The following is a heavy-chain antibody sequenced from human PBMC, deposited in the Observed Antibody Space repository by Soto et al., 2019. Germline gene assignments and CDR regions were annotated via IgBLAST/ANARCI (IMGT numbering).Heavy chain of an antibody. CDR3: ARAEFSSRSLHYYYGLDV. J-gene: IGHJ6*02. CDR2: IYNSGST. CDR1: GGSISSYY. Sequence: PSETLSLTCTVSGGSISSYYWSWIRQPPGKGLEWIGYIYNSGSTNYNPSLKRRVSISIDTSMNQFSLNLNSVTAADTAVYYCARAEFSSRSLHYYYGLDVWGQGTTVTVSS. D-gene: IGHD3-10*01. V-gene: IGHV4-59*01.